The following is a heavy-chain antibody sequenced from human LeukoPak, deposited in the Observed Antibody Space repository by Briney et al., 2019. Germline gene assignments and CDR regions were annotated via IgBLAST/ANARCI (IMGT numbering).Heavy chain of an antibody. CDR1: GYTLTSYD. J-gene: IGHJ4*02. D-gene: IGHD6-13*01. CDR2: MNPNSGNT. CDR3: ARASAGYSSSWYVG. V-gene: IGHV1-8*01. Sequence: ASVKVSCKASGYTLTSYDINWVRQATGQGLEWMGWMNPNSGNTGYAQKFQGRVTMTRNTSISTAYMELSRLRSDDTAVYYCARASAGYSSSWYVGWGQGTLVTVSS.